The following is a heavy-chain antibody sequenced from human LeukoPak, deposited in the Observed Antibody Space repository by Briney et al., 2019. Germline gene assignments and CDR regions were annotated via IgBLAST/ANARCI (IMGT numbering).Heavy chain of an antibody. CDR2: LRYDGSNK. J-gene: IGHJ4*02. CDR1: GFIFSDYG. Sequence: PGGSLRLSCAASGFIFSDYGMHWVRQAPGKGLEWVSFLRYDGSNKYYADSVKGRFTISRDNSKNNLYLQMNSLRAEDTAVYYCAKDLMPVSRFLEPMGYWGQGTLVTVSS. V-gene: IGHV3-30*02. CDR3: AKDLMPVSRFLEPMGY. D-gene: IGHD3-3*01.